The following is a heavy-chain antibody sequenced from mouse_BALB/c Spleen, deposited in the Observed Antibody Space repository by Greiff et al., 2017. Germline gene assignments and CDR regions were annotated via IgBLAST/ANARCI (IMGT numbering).Heavy chain of an antibody. Sequence: VQLKQSGPELMKPGASVKISCKASGYSFTSYYMHWVKQSHGKSLEWIGYIDPFNGGTSYNQKFKGKATLTVDKSSSTAYMHLSSLTSEDSAVYYGARHGYDDDDAWFAYWGQGTLVTVSA. CDR2: IDPFNGGT. J-gene: IGHJ3*01. CDR1: GYSFTSYY. D-gene: IGHD2-14*01. CDR3: ARHGYDDDDAWFAY. V-gene: IGHV1S135*01.